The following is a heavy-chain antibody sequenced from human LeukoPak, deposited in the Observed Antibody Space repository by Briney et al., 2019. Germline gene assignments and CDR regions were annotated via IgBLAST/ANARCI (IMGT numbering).Heavy chain of an antibody. J-gene: IGHJ5*02. CDR2: INPTSFGT. V-gene: IGHV1-2*02. CDR1: GYTFTGYC. CDR3: ARFRGSGWYSFDL. D-gene: IGHD6-19*01. Sequence: ASVEVSCKASGYTFTGYCIHWVRQAPGQGLEWMGWINPTSFGTKYEQKFQGRVTMTRDTSISTDYMELSDLRSDDTAVYYCARFRGSGWYSFDLWGPGTLVTASS.